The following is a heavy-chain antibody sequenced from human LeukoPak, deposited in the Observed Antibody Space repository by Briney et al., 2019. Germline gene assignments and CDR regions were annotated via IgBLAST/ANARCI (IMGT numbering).Heavy chain of an antibody. CDR2: ISYDGSNK. Sequence: GGSLRLSCAASGFTFSSYAMHWVRQAPGKGLEWVAVISYDGSNKYYADSVKGRFTISRDNSKNTLYLQMNSLRAEDTAVYYCARDQGRSWYLPNYYYYYGMDVWGQGTTVTVSS. CDR1: GFTFSSYA. V-gene: IGHV3-30-3*01. J-gene: IGHJ6*02. D-gene: IGHD6-13*01. CDR3: ARDQGRSWYLPNYYYYYGMDV.